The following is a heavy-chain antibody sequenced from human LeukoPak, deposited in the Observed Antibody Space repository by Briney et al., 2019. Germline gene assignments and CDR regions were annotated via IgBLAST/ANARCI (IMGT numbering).Heavy chain of an antibody. Sequence: ASVTVSCKASGYTFTGYYMHWVRQAPGQGLEWMGWINPNSGGTNYAQKFQGRVTMTRDTSISTAYMELSRLRSDDTAVYYCARDQFPKGSGSYYPYYYYYGMDVWGQGTTVTVSS. CDR3: ARDQFPKGSGSYYPYYYYYGMDV. CDR2: INPNSGGT. D-gene: IGHD3-10*01. V-gene: IGHV1-2*02. J-gene: IGHJ6*02. CDR1: GYTFTGYY.